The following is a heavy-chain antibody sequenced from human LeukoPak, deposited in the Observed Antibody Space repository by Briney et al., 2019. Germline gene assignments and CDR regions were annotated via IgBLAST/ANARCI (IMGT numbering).Heavy chain of an antibody. D-gene: IGHD2-2*01. Sequence: GGSLRLSCAASGFTFSSYAMHWVRQAPGKGLEYVSAISSNGGSTYYANSVKGRFTISRDNSKNTLYLQMGSLRAEDMAVYYCARASATAAISDYWGQGTLVTVSS. V-gene: IGHV3-64*01. CDR2: ISSNGGST. CDR3: ARASATAAISDY. J-gene: IGHJ4*02. CDR1: GFTFSSYA.